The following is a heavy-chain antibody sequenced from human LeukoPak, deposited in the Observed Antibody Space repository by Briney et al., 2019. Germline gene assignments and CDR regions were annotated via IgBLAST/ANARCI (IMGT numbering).Heavy chain of an antibody. V-gene: IGHV4-34*01. D-gene: IGHD6-13*01. CDR2: INHSGST. J-gene: IGHJ3*02. CDR1: GGSFSAYY. Sequence: SETLSLTCAVYGGSFSAYYWNWIRQPPGKGLEWIGAINHSGSTNYNPSLKSRVTISVDTSKNQFSLKLSSVTAADTAVYYCARHEAAAATRTAFDIWGQGTMVTVSS. CDR3: ARHEAAAATRTAFDI.